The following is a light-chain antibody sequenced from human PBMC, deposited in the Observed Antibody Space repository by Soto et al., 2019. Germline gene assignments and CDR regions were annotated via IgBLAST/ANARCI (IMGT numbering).Light chain of an antibody. CDR2: EVS. J-gene: IGLJ1*01. CDR3: SSYAGSNNQV. V-gene: IGLV2-8*01. Sequence: QSALTQPPSASGSPGQSVTISCTGTSSDVGGYNYVSWYQQHPGRAPKLMIYEVSKRPSGVPDRFSGSKSGNTAALTVSGLQTEDEADYYFSSYAGSNNQVFGTGTKVTAL. CDR1: SSDVGGYNY.